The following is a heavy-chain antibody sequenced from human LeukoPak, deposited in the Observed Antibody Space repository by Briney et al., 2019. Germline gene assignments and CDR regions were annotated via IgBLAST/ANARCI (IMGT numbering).Heavy chain of an antibody. Sequence: ASVNVSCKASGYTFTSYGISWVRQAPGQGQEGMGWISAYNGNTNYAQKLQGRVTMTTDTSTSTAYMELRSLRSDDTAVYYCALIVVVPAAHDDAFDIWGQGTMVTVSS. CDR2: ISAYNGNT. J-gene: IGHJ3*02. V-gene: IGHV1-18*01. CDR3: ALIVVVPAAHDDAFDI. D-gene: IGHD2-2*01. CDR1: GYTFTSYG.